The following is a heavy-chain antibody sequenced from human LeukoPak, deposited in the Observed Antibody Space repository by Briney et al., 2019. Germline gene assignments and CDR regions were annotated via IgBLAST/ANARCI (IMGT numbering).Heavy chain of an antibody. J-gene: IGHJ6*02. CDR2: IYYSGST. CDR3: ARNWGAAGWDNYNGMDV. D-gene: IGHD7-27*01. V-gene: IGHV4-30-4*01. CDR1: GGSLNNRDYY. Sequence: SETLSLTCTVSGGSLNNRDYYWSWIRQPPGKGLEWIGYIYYSGSTYYNPSLKSRVTISEDTPKNQFYLKQTPATAADTAVYYCARNWGAAGWDNYNGMDVWGQGTTVIVSS.